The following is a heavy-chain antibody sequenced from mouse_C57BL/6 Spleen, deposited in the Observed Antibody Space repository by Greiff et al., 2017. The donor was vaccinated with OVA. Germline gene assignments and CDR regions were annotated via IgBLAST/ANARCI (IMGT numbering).Heavy chain of an antibody. CDR2: IWSGGST. CDR3: ARNWVGVVDYAMDY. D-gene: IGHD1-1*01. V-gene: IGHV2-2*01. J-gene: IGHJ4*01. CDR1: GFSLTSYG. Sequence: VKLLESGPGLVQPSQSLSITCTVSGFSLTSYGVHWVRQSPGKGLEWLGVIWSGGSTDYNAAFISRLSISKDNSKSQVFFKMNSLQADDTAIYYCARNWVGVVDYAMDYWGQGTSVTVSS.